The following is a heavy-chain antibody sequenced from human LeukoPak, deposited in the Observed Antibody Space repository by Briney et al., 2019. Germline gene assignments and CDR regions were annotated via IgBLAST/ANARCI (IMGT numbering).Heavy chain of an antibody. CDR3: ARVTTYSSSWYERINWFDP. Sequence: ASVKVSCKASGYTFTSYDINGVRQPTGQGLEWMGWMNPNSGITGYAQKFQGRVTMTRNTSINTAYMELSSLSSEDTAVYYCARVTTYSSSWYERINWFDPWGQGTLVTVSS. D-gene: IGHD6-13*01. CDR1: GYTFTSYD. J-gene: IGHJ5*02. V-gene: IGHV1-8*01. CDR2: MNPNSGIT.